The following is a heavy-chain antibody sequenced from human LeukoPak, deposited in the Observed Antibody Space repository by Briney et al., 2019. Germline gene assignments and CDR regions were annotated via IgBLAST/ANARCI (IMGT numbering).Heavy chain of an antibody. Sequence: SETLSLTCTVSGYSISSGYYWGWIRQPPGKGLEWIGNIYYNGNTYYNPSLKSRVTISVDTSKNQFSLKVTSVTAADTAVYLCARVTDQWPHYYFDYWGQGTLVTVSS. CDR1: GYSISSGYY. CDR2: IYYNGNT. D-gene: IGHD6-19*01. V-gene: IGHV4-38-2*02. CDR3: ARVTDQWPHYYFDY. J-gene: IGHJ4*02.